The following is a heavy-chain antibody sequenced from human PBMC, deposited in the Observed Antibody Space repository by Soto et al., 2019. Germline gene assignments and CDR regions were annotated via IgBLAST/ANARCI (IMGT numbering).Heavy chain of an antibody. V-gene: IGHV4-39*01. CDR1: SGSISSSSYY. D-gene: IGHD5-12*01. CDR2: IYYSGST. CDR3: GTIVATVYFDY. Sequence: QLQLQESGPGLVKPSETLSLTCTVSSGSISSSSYYWGWIRQPPGKGLEWIGSIYYSGSTYYNPSLKSRVTISVDTSKNQFSLKLSSVTAADTAVYYCGTIVATVYFDYWGQGTLVTVSS. J-gene: IGHJ4*02.